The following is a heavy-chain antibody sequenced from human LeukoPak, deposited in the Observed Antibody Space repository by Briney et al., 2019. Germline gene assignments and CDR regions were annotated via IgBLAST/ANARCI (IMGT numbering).Heavy chain of an antibody. Sequence: GGSLRLSCAASGFTFSSYSMNWVRQDPGKGLEWVSYISSSSSTIYYADSVKGRFTISRDNAKNSLFLQMNSLRDEDTAVYYCARVRRSAKNYYGMDVWGQGSTVTVSS. V-gene: IGHV3-48*02. CDR1: GFTFSSYS. J-gene: IGHJ6*02. D-gene: IGHD4/OR15-4a*01. CDR3: ARVRRSAKNYYGMDV. CDR2: ISSSSSTI.